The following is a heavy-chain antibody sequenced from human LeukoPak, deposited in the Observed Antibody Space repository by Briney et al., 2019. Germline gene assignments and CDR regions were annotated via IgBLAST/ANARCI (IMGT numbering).Heavy chain of an antibody. V-gene: IGHV4-61*02. CDR3: ASLLPHATRHYDFWSGYYRHAFDI. CDR2: IYTSGST. Sequence: SQTLSLTCTVSGGSISSGSYYWSWIRQPAGKGLEWIGRIYTSGSTNYNPSLKSRVTISVDTSKNQFSLKLSSVTAADTAVYYCASLLPHATRHYDFWSGYYRHAFDIWGQGTMVTVSS. CDR1: GGSISSGSYY. J-gene: IGHJ3*02. D-gene: IGHD3-3*01.